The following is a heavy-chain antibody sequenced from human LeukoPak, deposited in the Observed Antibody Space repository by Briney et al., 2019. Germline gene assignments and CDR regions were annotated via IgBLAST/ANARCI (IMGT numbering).Heavy chain of an antibody. Sequence: SVKVSCKASGGTFSSYAISWVRQAPGQGLEWMGEIIPIFGTANYAQKFQGRVTITADESTSTAYMELSSLRSEDTAVYYCARALSGGSYFDALDYWGQGTLVTVSS. CDR1: GGTFSSYA. CDR2: IIPIFGTA. J-gene: IGHJ4*02. D-gene: IGHD2-15*01. V-gene: IGHV1-69*13. CDR3: ARALSGGSYFDALDY.